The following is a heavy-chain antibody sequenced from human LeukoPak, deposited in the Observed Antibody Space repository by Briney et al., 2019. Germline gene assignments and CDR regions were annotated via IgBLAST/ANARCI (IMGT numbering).Heavy chain of an antibody. Sequence: ASVKVSCKASGYTFSSHYMHWVRQAPGQGLEWMGWINTNSGDTKYAEKFQDRVTMTSDMSISTVYMELSRLKYDDTAVYYCARDGGYSYGYDNWGQGTLVTVSS. J-gene: IGHJ4*02. CDR1: GYTFSSHY. CDR3: ARDGGYSYGYDN. V-gene: IGHV1-2*02. D-gene: IGHD5-18*01. CDR2: INTNSGDT.